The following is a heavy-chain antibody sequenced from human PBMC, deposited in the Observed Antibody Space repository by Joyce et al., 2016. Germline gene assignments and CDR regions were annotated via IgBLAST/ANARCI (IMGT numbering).Heavy chain of an antibody. CDR1: GYTFIGYY. CDR2: INPNSGDT. D-gene: IGHD3-3*01. J-gene: IGHJ6*03. CDR3: ARSVIFGDPNYYYHYMDV. V-gene: IGHV1-2*07. Sequence: QVQLVQSGAEVKKPGASVKVSCMASGYTFIGYYIHWVRQAPGQGLELMGWINPNSGDTSYAPRLKGRVTMTRDTSISTAYMELSRLRSDDTAVYYCARSVIFGDPNYYYHYMDVWGKGTTVTVSS.